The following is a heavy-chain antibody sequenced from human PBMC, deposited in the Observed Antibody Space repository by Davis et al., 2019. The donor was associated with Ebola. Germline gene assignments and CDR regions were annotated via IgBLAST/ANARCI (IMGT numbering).Heavy chain of an antibody. CDR1: GFTFSSYA. J-gene: IGHJ6*04. V-gene: IGHV3-23*01. CDR3: ARDLGDIEAAIGGAIDDSYYGMDV. Sequence: PGGSLRLSCAASGFTFSSYAMSWVRQAPGKGLEWVSAISGSGGSTYYADSVKGRFTISRDNSKNTLYLQMNSLRAEDTAVYYCARDLGDIEAAIGGAIDDSYYGMDVWGKGTTVTVSS. CDR2: ISGSGGST. D-gene: IGHD5-12*01.